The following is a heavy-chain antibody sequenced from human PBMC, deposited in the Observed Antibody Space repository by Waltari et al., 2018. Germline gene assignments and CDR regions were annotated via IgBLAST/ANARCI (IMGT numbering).Heavy chain of an antibody. V-gene: IGHV4-39*07. D-gene: IGHD6-13*01. CDR2: IYYSGST. Sequence: QLQLQESGPGLVKPSETLSLTCTVSGGSISSSSYYWGWIRQPPGKGLEWIGSIYYSGSTYYNPSLKSRVTISVDTSKNQFSLKLSSVTAADTAVYYCARVGDSSSWYGNWFDPWGQGTLVTVSS. CDR3: ARVGDSSSWYGNWFDP. J-gene: IGHJ5*02. CDR1: GGSISSSSYY.